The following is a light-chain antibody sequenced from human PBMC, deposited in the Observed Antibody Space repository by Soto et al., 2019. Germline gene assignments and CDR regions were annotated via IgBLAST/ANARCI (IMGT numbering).Light chain of an antibody. Sequence: DIQITQSRSTLSASVGDRITIACRASQSISSWLAWYQQKPGKAPKLLIYEASSLESGVPSRFSGIGSGTEFTLTISSLQPDDFATYYCQQYDSFSTWTFGQGTKVDIK. CDR1: QSISSW. CDR3: QQYDSFSTWT. V-gene: IGKV1-5*03. CDR2: EAS. J-gene: IGKJ1*01.